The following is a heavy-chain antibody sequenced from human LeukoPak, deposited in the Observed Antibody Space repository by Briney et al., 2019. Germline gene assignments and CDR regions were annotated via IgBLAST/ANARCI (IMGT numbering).Heavy chain of an antibody. CDR1: GGSISSYY. Sequence: SETLSLTCTVSGGSISSYYWSWIRQPPGKGLEWTGYIYYSGSTNYNPSLKSRVTISVDTSKNQFSLKLSSVTAADTAVYYCARQSGWYSGSYLFDYWGQGTLVTVSS. CDR2: IYYSGST. V-gene: IGHV4-59*08. D-gene: IGHD1-26*01. J-gene: IGHJ4*02. CDR3: ARQSGWYSGSYLFDY.